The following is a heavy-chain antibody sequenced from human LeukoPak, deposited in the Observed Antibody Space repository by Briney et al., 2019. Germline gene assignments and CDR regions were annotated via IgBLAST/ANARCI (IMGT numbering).Heavy chain of an antibody. CDR3: TKDLNRACSGDCPSDY. V-gene: IGHV3-30*02. Sequence: PGGSLRLSCAASGFTFDDYGMSWVRQAPGKGLEWGTFIRHDGTNKYYADSVKGRFTISRDNSKNTLYLQMSSLRVEDTALYYCTKDLNRACSGDCPSDYWGQGTLVTVSS. CDR2: IRHDGTNK. D-gene: IGHD2-21*01. J-gene: IGHJ4*02. CDR1: GFTFDDYG.